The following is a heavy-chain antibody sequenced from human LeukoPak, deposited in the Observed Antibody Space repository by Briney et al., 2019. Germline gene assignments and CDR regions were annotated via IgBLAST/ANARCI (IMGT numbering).Heavy chain of an antibody. D-gene: IGHD4/OR15-4a*01. CDR2: ISSSSII. V-gene: IGHV3-69-1*01. CDR1: GFTFSTYD. J-gene: IGHJ4*02. Sequence: GGSLRLSCAASGFTFSTYDMNWVRQAPGKGLEWVSFISSSSIIYYADSVKGRFTISRDNSKNTLYLQMNSLRAEDTAVYYCARRAGAYSHPYDYWGQGTLVTVSS. CDR3: ARRAGAYSHPYDY.